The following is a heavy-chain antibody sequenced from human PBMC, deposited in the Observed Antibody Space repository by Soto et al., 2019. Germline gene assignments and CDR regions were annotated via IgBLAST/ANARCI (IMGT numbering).Heavy chain of an antibody. CDR1: GFTFSSYA. CDR2: ISGSGGST. CDR3: AKCPPEPYGDYEHFDY. J-gene: IGHJ4*02. V-gene: IGHV3-23*01. D-gene: IGHD4-17*01. Sequence: GGSLRLSCAASGFTFSSYAMSWVRQAPGKGLEWVSAISGSGGSTYYADSVKGRFTISRDNSKNTLYLQMNSLRAEDTAVYYCAKCPPEPYGDYEHFDYWGQGTLVTVSS.